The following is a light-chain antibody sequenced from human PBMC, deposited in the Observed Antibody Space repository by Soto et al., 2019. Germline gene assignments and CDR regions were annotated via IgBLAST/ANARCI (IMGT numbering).Light chain of an antibody. CDR1: QSVSSSY. J-gene: IGKJ4*01. V-gene: IGKV3-20*01. CDR2: GAS. Sequence: ENVFTQSAGTLSLSPGERATLSCRASQSVSSSYLAWYQQKPGQAPRLLIYGASSRATGIPDRFSGSGSGTDFTLTISRLEPEDFAVYYCQQYGSSPQSFGGGTKVDIK. CDR3: QQYGSSPQS.